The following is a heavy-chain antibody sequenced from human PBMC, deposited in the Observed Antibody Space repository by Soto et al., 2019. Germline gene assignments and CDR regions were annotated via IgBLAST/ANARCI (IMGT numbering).Heavy chain of an antibody. CDR2: ISYDGSNK. D-gene: IGHD2-2*01. J-gene: IGHJ4*02. CDR1: GFTFSSYG. CDR3: AKDFSYCSSTSCYRGYFDY. Sequence: GESLRLSCAASGFTFSSYGMHWVRQAPGKGLEWVAVISYDGSNKYYADSVKGRFTISRDNSKNTLYLQMNSLRAEDTAVYYCAKDFSYCSSTSCYRGYFDYWGQGTLVTVSS. V-gene: IGHV3-30*18.